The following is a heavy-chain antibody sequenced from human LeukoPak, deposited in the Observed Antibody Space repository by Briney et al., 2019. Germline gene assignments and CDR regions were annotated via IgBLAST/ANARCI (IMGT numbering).Heavy chain of an antibody. CDR2: IIPIFGTA. CDR1: GGTFSSYA. V-gene: IGHV1-69*05. J-gene: IGHJ4*02. D-gene: IGHD3-22*01. Sequence: SVKVSCKASGGTFSSYAISWVRQAPGQGLEWMGGIIPIFGTANYAQKFQGRVTMTRDMSTSTVYMELSSLRSEDTAVYYCARDLYDSSGYLDYWGQGTLVTVSS. CDR3: ARDLYDSSGYLDY.